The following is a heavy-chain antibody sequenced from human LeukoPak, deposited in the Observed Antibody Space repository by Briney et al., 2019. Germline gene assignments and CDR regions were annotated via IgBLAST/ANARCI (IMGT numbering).Heavy chain of an antibody. D-gene: IGHD1-1*01. Sequence: RASVKVSCKASGYTFTSHDINWVRQAPGQGLEWMGWMNANTGNAYSARKFQGRVTMTRDTSISTAYMELSSLTSADTAVYYCARDGIEEYFDYWGQGTLVTVSS. J-gene: IGHJ4*02. V-gene: IGHV1-8*01. CDR2: MNANTGNA. CDR1: GYTFTSHD. CDR3: ARDGIEEYFDY.